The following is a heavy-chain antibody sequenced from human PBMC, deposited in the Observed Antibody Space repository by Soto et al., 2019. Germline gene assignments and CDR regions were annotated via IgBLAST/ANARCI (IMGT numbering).Heavy chain of an antibody. V-gene: IGHV3-23*01. CDR2: ISGVGGDT. J-gene: IGHJ6*02. Sequence: EVQLLESGGGLVQPRGALRLSCAASGFTFSTYGMSWVLQAPGKGREWVSVISGVGGDTYYAGSVKGRFTISRDNSKNTLYLAMNSLRAEDTAVYYCAKTQQWGLPLSGGMDVWGQGTTVTVSS. D-gene: IGHD6-19*01. CDR3: AKTQQWGLPLSGGMDV. CDR1: GFTFSTYG.